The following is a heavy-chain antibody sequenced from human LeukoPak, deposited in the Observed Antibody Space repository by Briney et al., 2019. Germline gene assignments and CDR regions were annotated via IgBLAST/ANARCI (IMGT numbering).Heavy chain of an antibody. V-gene: IGHV4-34*01. J-gene: IGHJ5*02. CDR3: ARAPGQQLVLFDP. D-gene: IGHD6-13*01. Sequence: SETLSLTCAVYGGSFSGYYWSWIRQPPGKGLEWIGEINHSGSTNYNPSLKSRVTISVDTSKNQFSLKLSSVTAADTAVYYCARAPGQQLVLFDPWGQGTLVTVSS. CDR1: GGSFSGYY. CDR2: INHSGST.